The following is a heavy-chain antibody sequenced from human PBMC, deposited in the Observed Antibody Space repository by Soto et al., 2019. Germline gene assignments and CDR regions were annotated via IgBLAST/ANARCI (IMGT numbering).Heavy chain of an antibody. CDR2: IYSGGST. V-gene: IGHV3-66*01. CDR1: GFTVSSNY. J-gene: IGHJ3*02. Sequence: GGSLRLSCAASGFTVSSNYMSWVRQAPGKGLEWVSVIYSGGSTYYEDSVKGRFTISRDNSKNTLYLQMNSLRAVDTAVYYCARGWYNSAFDIWGQGTMVTVSS. CDR3: ARGWYNSAFDI. D-gene: IGHD1-1*01.